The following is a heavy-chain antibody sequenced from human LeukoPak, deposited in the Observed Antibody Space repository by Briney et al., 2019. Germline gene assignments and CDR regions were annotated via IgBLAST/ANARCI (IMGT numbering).Heavy chain of an antibody. V-gene: IGHV3-30*06. CDR1: GFTFRNYG. Sequence: GGSLRLSCAASGFTFRNYGMHWVRQAPGKGLEWVAVISYDESDKYYGDSVKGRFTISRDNSKNTLFLQMNSLRAEDTAVYFCAKDFRRADYYDSSGYYRMIDYWGQGTLVTDSS. D-gene: IGHD3-22*01. CDR3: AKDFRRADYYDSSGYYRMIDY. J-gene: IGHJ4*02. CDR2: ISYDESDK.